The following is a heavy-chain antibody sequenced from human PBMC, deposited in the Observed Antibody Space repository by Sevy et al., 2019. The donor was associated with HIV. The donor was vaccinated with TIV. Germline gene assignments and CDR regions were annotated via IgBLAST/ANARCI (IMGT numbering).Heavy chain of an antibody. Sequence: ASVKVSCKASGYTFTGYYMHWVRQAPGQGLEWMGRINPNSGGTNYAQKFQGRVTMTRDTSISTAYMELSRLRSDDTAVYYCVTRTYCSGGSCLGGVDYWGQGTLVTVSS. CDR2: INPNSGGT. J-gene: IGHJ4*02. CDR3: VTRTYCSGGSCLGGVDY. V-gene: IGHV1-2*06. D-gene: IGHD2-15*01. CDR1: GYTFTGYY.